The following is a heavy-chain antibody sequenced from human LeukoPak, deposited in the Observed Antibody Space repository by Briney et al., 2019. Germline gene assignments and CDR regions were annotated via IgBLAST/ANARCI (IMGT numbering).Heavy chain of an antibody. J-gene: IGHJ4*02. CDR2: IAPFDSDT. V-gene: IGHV5-51*01. CDR1: GYSFTTYW. D-gene: IGHD1-26*01. Sequence: GESLKISCKGSGYSFTTYWIGWVRQMPRKGLEWMGIIAPFDSDTRYSPSFQGQVIISSDKSISTAYLQWSSLQASDTAMCFCARSERVGATASFDSWGQGTLVTVSS. CDR3: ARSERVGATASFDS.